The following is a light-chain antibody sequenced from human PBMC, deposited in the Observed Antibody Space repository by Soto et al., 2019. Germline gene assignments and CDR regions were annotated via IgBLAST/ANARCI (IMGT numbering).Light chain of an antibody. CDR1: QSVSSSY. V-gene: IGKV3-20*01. CDR2: GAS. CDR3: QQYGSSLSWT. Sequence: EIVLTQSPGTLSLSPGERATLSCRASQSVSSSYLAWYQQKPGQAPRLLIYGASYRAAGIPDRFSGSGSGTDFTLTISRLEPEDFAVYYCQQYGSSLSWTFGQGTKVDIK. J-gene: IGKJ1*01.